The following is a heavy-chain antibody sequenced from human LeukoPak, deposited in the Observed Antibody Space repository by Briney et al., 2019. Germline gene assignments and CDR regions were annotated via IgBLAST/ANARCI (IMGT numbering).Heavy chain of an antibody. J-gene: IGHJ4*02. V-gene: IGHV4-4*07. Sequence: SETLSLTCTVSGGSISSYYWSWIRQPAGKGLEWIGRIYTSGSTNYNPSLKSRVTMSVDTSKNQFSLKLSSVTAADTAVYYCARTHYYGSSGFFHPMYYFDYWGQGTLVTVSS. CDR1: GGSISSYY. CDR2: IYTSGST. CDR3: ARTHYYGSSGFFHPMYYFDY. D-gene: IGHD3-22*01.